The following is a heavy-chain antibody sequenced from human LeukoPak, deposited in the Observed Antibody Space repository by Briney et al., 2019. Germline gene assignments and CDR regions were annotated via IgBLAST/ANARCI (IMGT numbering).Heavy chain of an antibody. D-gene: IGHD1-1*01. CDR3: ARVGDWNDLVY. CDR1: GGSISNYY. CDR2: IYHTGGT. V-gene: IGHV4-59*01. Sequence: SETLSLTCPVSGGSISNYYWSWIRQPPGKGLEWIGYIYHTGGTNYNPSLKGRVTISVDTSKNQFSLNLSSVTAADTAVYYCARVGDWNDLVYWGQGALVTVSS. J-gene: IGHJ4*02.